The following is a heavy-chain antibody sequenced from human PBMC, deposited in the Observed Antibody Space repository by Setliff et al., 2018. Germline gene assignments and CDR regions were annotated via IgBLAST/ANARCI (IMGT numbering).Heavy chain of an antibody. D-gene: IGHD1-7*01. CDR1: GYTLTELS. CDR3: ARNAITGTTKKYYYYMDV. CDR2: TIPLLPLP. Sequence: SVKVSCKVSGYTLTELSMHWVRQAPGQGLEWMGGTIPLLPLPNYAVKFQGRVTLTADKSTSTAYMELTSLRPEDTAVYYCARNAITGTTKKYYYYMDVWGQGTTVTVSS. J-gene: IGHJ6*03. V-gene: IGHV1-69*10.